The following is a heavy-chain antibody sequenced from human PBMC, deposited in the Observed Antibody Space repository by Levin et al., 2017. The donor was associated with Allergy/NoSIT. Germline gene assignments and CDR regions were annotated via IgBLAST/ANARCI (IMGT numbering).Heavy chain of an antibody. CDR2: IYASADSI. CDR1: GFTFSSYA. J-gene: IGHJ4*02. CDR3: ARSSRGYGTFDY. Sequence: GGSLRLSCAASGFTFSSYAMSWVRQAPGKGLEWVSAIYASADSIYYSDSVKGRFTISRDSSKSTLYLHMNSLRAEDTAVYYCARSSRGYGTFDYWGQGTLVTVSS. V-gene: IGHV3-23*01. D-gene: IGHD5-12*01.